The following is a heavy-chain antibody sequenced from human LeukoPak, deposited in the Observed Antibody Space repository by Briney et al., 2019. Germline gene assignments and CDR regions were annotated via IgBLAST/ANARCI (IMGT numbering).Heavy chain of an antibody. CDR1: GGSISSSSYY. J-gene: IGHJ6*03. Sequence: PSETLSLTCTVSGGSISSSSYYWGWIRQPPGKGLEWIGSIYYSGSTYYNPSLKSRVTISVDTSKNQFSLKLSSVTAADTAVYYCARDLVYYGSGSYYGGYYYYYMDVWGKGTTVTISS. CDR2: IYYSGST. V-gene: IGHV4-39*07. CDR3: ARDLVYYGSGSYYGGYYYYYMDV. D-gene: IGHD3-10*01.